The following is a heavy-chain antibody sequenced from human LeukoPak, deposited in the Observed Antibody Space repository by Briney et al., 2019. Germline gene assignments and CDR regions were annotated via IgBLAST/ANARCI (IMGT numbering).Heavy chain of an antibody. CDR2: ISYDGSNK. V-gene: IGHV3-30*04. J-gene: IGHJ6*04. CDR3: ARPLYDILTGLDV. CDR1: GFTFSSYA. Sequence: GRSLRLSCAASGFTFSSYAMHWVRQAPGKGLEWVAVISYDGSNKYYADSVKGRFTISRDNSKNTLYLQIISLRAEDTAVYSCARPLYDILTGLDVWGKGTTVTVSS. D-gene: IGHD3-9*01.